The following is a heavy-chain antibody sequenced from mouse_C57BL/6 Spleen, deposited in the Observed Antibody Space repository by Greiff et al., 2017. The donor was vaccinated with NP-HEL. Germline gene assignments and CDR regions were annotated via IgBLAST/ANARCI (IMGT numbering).Heavy chain of an antibody. CDR3: ARDYSNYFDY. CDR1: GYTFTDYY. D-gene: IGHD2-5*01. J-gene: IGHJ2*01. Sequence: EVQLPQSGPVLVKPGASVKMSCKASGYTFTDYYMNWVKQSHGKSLEWIGVINPYNGGTSYNQKFKGKATLTVDKSSSTAYMELNSLTSEDSAVYYCARDYSNYFDYWGQGTTLTVSS. CDR2: INPYNGGT. V-gene: IGHV1-19*01.